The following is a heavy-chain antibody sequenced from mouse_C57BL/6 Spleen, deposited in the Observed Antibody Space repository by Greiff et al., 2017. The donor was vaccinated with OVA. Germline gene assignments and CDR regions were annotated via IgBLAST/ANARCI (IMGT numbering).Heavy chain of an antibody. CDR2: IDPSDSYT. V-gene: IGHV1-50*01. Sequence: QVQLKQPGAELVKPGASVKLSCKASGYTFTSYWMQWVKQRPGQGLEWIGEIDPSDSYTNYNQKFKGKATLTVDTSSSTAYMQLSSLTSEDSAVYYCARNYYGSSGAMDYWGQGTSVTVSS. J-gene: IGHJ4*01. D-gene: IGHD1-1*01. CDR1: GYTFTSYW. CDR3: ARNYYGSSGAMDY.